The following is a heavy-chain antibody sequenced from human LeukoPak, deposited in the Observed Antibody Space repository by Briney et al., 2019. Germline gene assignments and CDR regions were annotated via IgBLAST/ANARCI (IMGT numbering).Heavy chain of an antibody. CDR1: GDSISSSSYY. CDR2: IYYSGTT. Sequence: PSETLSLTCTVSGDSISSSSYYWGWIRQPPGKGLEWIGNIYYSGTTYNNPSLKSRVTIDVDTSKNQFSLKLSPVTAADMAVYYCARVVRSSWTLFDYWGQGTLVTVSS. J-gene: IGHJ4*02. CDR3: ARVVRSSWTLFDY. V-gene: IGHV4-39*01. D-gene: IGHD6-13*01.